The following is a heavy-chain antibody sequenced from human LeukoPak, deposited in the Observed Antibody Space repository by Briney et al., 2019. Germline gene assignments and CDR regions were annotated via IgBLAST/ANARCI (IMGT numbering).Heavy chain of an antibody. CDR1: GGSISSYY. J-gene: IGHJ4*02. D-gene: IGHD5-18*01. Sequence: SETLSLTCTVSGGSISSYYWSWIRQPPGKGLEWIGYIHYSGSTNYNPSLKSRVTISIDTSKNHFSLKLSSVTAADTAVYYCARELGTAPWRRADYWGQGTLVTVSS. CDR3: ARELGTAPWRRADY. CDR2: IHYSGST. V-gene: IGHV4-59*01.